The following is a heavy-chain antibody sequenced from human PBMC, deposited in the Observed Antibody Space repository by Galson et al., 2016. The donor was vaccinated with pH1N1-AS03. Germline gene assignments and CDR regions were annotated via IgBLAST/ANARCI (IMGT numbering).Heavy chain of an antibody. D-gene: IGHD3-10*01. V-gene: IGHV1-8*01. CDR3: SIKSVGYGSGSSYFDY. CDR1: GYTFTTFD. Sequence: SVKASCKASGYTFTTFDINWVRLATGQGLEWMGWMNPNHANTGYAQNFQDRVTMTRNTSIGTAYMELSSLRSEDTAVDSCSIKSVGYGSGSSYFDYWGQGTLVTVSS. J-gene: IGHJ4*02. CDR2: MNPNHANT.